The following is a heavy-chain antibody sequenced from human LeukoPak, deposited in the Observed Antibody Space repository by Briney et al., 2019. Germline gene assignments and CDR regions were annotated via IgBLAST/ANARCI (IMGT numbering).Heavy chain of an antibody. V-gene: IGHV3-74*01. Sequence: GGPLRLSCAASGFTFSSYWMSWVRKAPGKGLMCVSQINSDGSATSCADPVKGRCTISRDNAKNMVYLEMNSLRVEDTAVYFCTRDPGLDVWGQGTTVTVSS. J-gene: IGHJ6*02. CDR1: GFTFSSYW. CDR2: INSDGSAT. CDR3: TRDPGLDV.